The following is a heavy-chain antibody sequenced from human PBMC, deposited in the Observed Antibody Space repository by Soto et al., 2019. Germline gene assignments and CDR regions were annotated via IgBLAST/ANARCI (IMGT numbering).Heavy chain of an antibody. CDR3: ASGVVVTAIPGGMDV. J-gene: IGHJ6*02. D-gene: IGHD2-21*02. CDR2: ISSSSSTI. V-gene: IGHV3-48*02. CDR1: GFTFSSYS. Sequence: EVQLVESGGGLVQPGGSLRLSCAASGFTFSSYSMNWVRQAPGKGLEWVSYISSSSSTIYYADSVEGRFTISRDNAKNSLYLQMNSLRDEDTAVYYCASGVVVTAIPGGMDVWGQGTTVTVSS.